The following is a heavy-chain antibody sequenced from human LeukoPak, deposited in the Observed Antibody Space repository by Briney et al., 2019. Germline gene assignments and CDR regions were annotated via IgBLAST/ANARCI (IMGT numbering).Heavy chain of an antibody. CDR2: INHSGST. J-gene: IGHJ5*02. V-gene: IGHV4-34*01. D-gene: IGHD2-2*01. Sequence: SETLSLTCAVYGGSFSGYYWSWIRQPPGKGLEWIGEINHSGSTNYNPSPKSRVTISVDTSKNQFSLKLSSVTAADTAVYYCAKDKHCSSTSCRPYNWFDPWGQGTLVTVSS. CDR1: GGSFSGYY. CDR3: AKDKHCSSTSCRPYNWFDP.